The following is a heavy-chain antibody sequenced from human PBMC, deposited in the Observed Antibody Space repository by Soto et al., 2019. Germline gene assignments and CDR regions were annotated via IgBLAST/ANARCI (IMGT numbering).Heavy chain of an antibody. CDR1: GGTFSSYT. CDR2: IIPILGIA. CDR3: AQPGVGYDFWSGKENYYYYYYMDV. J-gene: IGHJ6*03. Sequence: QVQLVQSGAEVQKPGSSVKVSCKASGGTFSSYTISWVRQAPGQGLEWMGRIIPILGIANYAQKFQGRVTITADKSTSTAYMELSSLRSEDTAVYYCAQPGVGYDFWSGKENYYYYYYMDVWGKGTTVTVSS. V-gene: IGHV1-69*02. D-gene: IGHD3-3*01.